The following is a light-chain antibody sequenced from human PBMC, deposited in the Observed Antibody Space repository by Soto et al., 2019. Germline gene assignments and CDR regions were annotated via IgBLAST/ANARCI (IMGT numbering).Light chain of an antibody. CDR3: SSYTSSSTPCV. J-gene: IGLJ1*01. Sequence: QSVLTQPASVSGSPGQSITISCTGTSSDVGGYNYVSWYQHHPGKAPKLMIYEVSNRPSGVSNRSSGSKSGNTASLTISGLQAEDEADYYCSSYTSSSTPCVFGTGTKVTVL. V-gene: IGLV2-14*01. CDR2: EVS. CDR1: SSDVGGYNY.